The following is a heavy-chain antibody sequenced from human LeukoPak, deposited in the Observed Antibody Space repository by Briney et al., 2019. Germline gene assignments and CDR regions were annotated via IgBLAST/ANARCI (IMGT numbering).Heavy chain of an antibody. CDR3: ARDLRLLVFDY. J-gene: IGHJ4*02. V-gene: IGHV3-48*03. CDR1: GFTFSSYE. CDR2: ITGGGTGI. Sequence: PGGSLRLSCAASGFTFSSYEMNWVRQAPGKGLEWVSYITGGGTGIYYADSVKGRFTISRDNAKNSLYLRMNNLRAEDTAVYYCARDLRLLVFDYWGQGTLVTVSS. D-gene: IGHD2-21*02.